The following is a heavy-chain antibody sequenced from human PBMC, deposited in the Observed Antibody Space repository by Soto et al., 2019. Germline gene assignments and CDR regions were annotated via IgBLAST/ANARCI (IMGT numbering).Heavy chain of an antibody. CDR3: ARDKVDSSGQYYYYYYGMDV. V-gene: IGHV3-33*01. CDR2: IWYDGSNK. CDR1: GFTFSSYG. J-gene: IGHJ6*02. Sequence: LRLSCAASGFTFSSYGMHWVRQAPGKGLEWVAVIWYDGSNKYYADSVKGRFTISRDNSKNTLYLQMNSLRAEDTAVYYCARDKVDSSGQYYYYYYGMDVWGQGTTVTVSS. D-gene: IGHD3-22*01.